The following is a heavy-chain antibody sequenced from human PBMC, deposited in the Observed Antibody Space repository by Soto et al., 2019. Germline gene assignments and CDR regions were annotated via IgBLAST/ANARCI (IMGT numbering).Heavy chain of an antibody. V-gene: IGHV3-74*01. D-gene: IGHD2-15*01. Sequence: GGSLRLSCAASGFTFSSYWMHWVRQAPGKGLVWVSRINSDGSSTSYADSVKGRFTISRDNAKNTLYLQMNSLRAEDTAVYYCAGDTPHYYYYGMDVWGQGTTVTVSS. CDR2: INSDGSST. CDR1: GFTFSSYW. CDR3: AGDTPHYYYYGMDV. J-gene: IGHJ6*02.